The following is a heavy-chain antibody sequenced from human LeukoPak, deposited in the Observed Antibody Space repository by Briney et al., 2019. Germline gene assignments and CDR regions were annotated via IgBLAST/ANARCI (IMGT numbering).Heavy chain of an antibody. V-gene: IGHV1-2*02. CDR1: GYTFTGYY. D-gene: IGHD6-13*01. CDR3: ARTGYSSSWPMGY. J-gene: IGHJ4*02. Sequence: ASVKVSCKASGYTFTGYYMHWVRQAPGHGLEWMGWINPNSGGTNYAQKFQGRVTMTRDTSISTAYMELSRLRSDDTAVYYCARTGYSSSWPMGYWGQGTLVTVSS. CDR2: INPNSGGT.